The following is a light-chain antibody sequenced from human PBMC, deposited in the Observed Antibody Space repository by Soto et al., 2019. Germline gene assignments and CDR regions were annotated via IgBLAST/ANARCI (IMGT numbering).Light chain of an antibody. CDR3: QQYNTSPWT. CDR2: ATS. Sequence: DIVLTQSPGTLSLSPGERATLSCRASQSVSSDYLAWYQQKPGRAPRLLIYATSSRATGNPDRFSRSGSGTDFTITISRLEPEDFAVYFCQQYNTSPWTCGQGTSVEIK. CDR1: QSVSSDY. V-gene: IGKV3-20*01. J-gene: IGKJ1*01.